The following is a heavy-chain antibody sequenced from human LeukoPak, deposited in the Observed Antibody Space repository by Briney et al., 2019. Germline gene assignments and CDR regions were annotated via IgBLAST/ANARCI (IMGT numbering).Heavy chain of an antibody. D-gene: IGHD2-2*02. CDR3: ARGGASSIPLDY. J-gene: IGHJ4*02. V-gene: IGHV4-34*01. CDR2: INHSGST. Sequence: PSETLSLTCAVYGGSFSGYYWSWIRQPPGKGLEWIGEINHSGSTYYSPSLSSRVTISLDTSKNQFSLKLRSVTAADTAVYYCARGGASSIPLDYWGRGTLVTVSS. CDR1: GGSFSGYY.